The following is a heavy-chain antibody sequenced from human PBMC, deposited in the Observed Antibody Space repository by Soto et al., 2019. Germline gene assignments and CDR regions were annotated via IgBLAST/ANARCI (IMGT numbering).Heavy chain of an antibody. CDR3: AKVTAPVVSLGDSFDI. CDR1: GFTFSSYG. D-gene: IGHD2-2*01. Sequence: QVQLVESGGGVVQPGRSLRLSCAASGFTFSSYGIHWVRQAPGKGLEWVAVISYDGSNKYYADSVKGRFTISRDISKNPVYLQMNRLASEDTAVYYCAKVTAPVVSLGDSFDIWGHGTMVTVSS. J-gene: IGHJ3*02. V-gene: IGHV3-30*18. CDR2: ISYDGSNK.